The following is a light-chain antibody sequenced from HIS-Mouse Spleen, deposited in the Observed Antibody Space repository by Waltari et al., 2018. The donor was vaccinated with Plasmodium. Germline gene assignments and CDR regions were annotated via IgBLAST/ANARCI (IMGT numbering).Light chain of an antibody. CDR1: QGISSA. Sequence: AIQLTQSPSSLSASVGDRVTITCRASQGISSALAWYQQKPGKAPKLLIYDASRLEIGVPSRFSGSGSGTDFTLTISSLQPEDFATYYCQQFNSYPITFGQGTRLEIK. J-gene: IGKJ5*01. V-gene: IGKV1-13*02. CDR3: QQFNSYPIT. CDR2: DAS.